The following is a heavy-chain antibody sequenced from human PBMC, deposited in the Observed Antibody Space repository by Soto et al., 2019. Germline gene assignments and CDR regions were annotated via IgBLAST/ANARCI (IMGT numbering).Heavy chain of an antibody. D-gene: IGHD3-10*01. Sequence: ASVKVSCKASGYTFTSYGISWVRQAPGQGLEWMGWISAYNGNTNYAQKLQGRVTMTTDTSTSTAYMELRSLRSDDTSVYYCVRDIVREHWFDPWGQGTLVTVSS. CDR2: ISAYNGNT. CDR1: GYTFTSYG. J-gene: IGHJ5*02. V-gene: IGHV1-18*04. CDR3: VRDIVREHWFDP.